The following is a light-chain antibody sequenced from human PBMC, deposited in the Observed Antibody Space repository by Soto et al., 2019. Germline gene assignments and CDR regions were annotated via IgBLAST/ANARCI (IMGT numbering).Light chain of an antibody. CDR1: QSISHW. J-gene: IGKJ4*01. CDR3: KQNSIYSLP. CDR2: QAS. V-gene: IGKV1-5*03. Sequence: DIQMTQSPSTLSASVGDRVTITCRASQSISHWLAWYQQKPGKVPKVLIYQASALASGVPSRFSGSGSGTDFPLTISRLQPDDFATYYCKQNSIYSLPFGGGPKVETK.